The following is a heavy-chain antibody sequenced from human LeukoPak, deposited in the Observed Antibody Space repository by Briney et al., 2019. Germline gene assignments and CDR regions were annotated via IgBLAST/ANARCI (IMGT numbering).Heavy chain of an antibody. CDR3: AKASAMIVVVSKHFDY. D-gene: IGHD3-22*01. V-gene: IGHV3-23*01. Sequence: GGSLRLSCAASGFSFSSYAMSWVRQAPGKGLEWVSDISDSGGSTYYADSVKGRFTISRDNSKNTLYLQMNSLRAEDTAVYYCAKASAMIVVVSKHFDYWGQGTLVTVSS. J-gene: IGHJ4*02. CDR2: ISDSGGST. CDR1: GFSFSSYA.